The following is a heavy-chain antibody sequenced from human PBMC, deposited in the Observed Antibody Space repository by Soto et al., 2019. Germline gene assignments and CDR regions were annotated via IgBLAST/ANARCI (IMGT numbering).Heavy chain of an antibody. CDR2: ISGSGGST. CDR3: ASRGSGGYYYYYGMDV. CDR1: GFTFSSYA. V-gene: IGHV3-23*01. D-gene: IGHD3-10*01. J-gene: IGHJ6*02. Sequence: GVLRLSCAASGFTFSSYAMSWVRQAPGKGLEWVSAISGSGGSTYYADSVKGRFTISRDNSKNTLYLQMNSLRAEDTAVYYCASRGSGGYYYYYGMDVWGQGTTVTVSS.